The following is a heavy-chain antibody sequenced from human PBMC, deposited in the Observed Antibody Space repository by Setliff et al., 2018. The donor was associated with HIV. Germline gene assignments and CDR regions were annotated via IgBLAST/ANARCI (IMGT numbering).Heavy chain of an antibody. Sequence: GASVKVSCKASGSTFNNCGVNWVRQAPGQGLEWMGGIIPVFGTSNYARKFQGRLAITADESTGTAYMDLSSLTSEDTAMYYCARSRSPYGENYYFDSWGQGTLVTAPQ. CDR2: IIPVFGTS. J-gene: IGHJ4*02. V-gene: IGHV1-69*13. CDR3: ARSRSPYGENYYFDS. D-gene: IGHD3-10*01. CDR1: GSTFNNCG.